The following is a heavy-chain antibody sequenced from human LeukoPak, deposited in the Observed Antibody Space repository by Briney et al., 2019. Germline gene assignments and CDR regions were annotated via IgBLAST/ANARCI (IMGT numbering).Heavy chain of an antibody. V-gene: IGHV3-7*04. CDR3: ARDGPGYKDLDL. CDR2: IRDDGNEK. J-gene: IGHJ5*02. CDR1: GYSFSRDY. D-gene: IGHD2-15*01. Sequence: GGSLTLTCAASGYSFSRDYMSWVRQPQGKGLEWVANIRDDGNEKYYADSVKGRFIISRDKSSSSLHLQMSSLRVEDTAVYYCARDGPGYKDLDLWGQGTLVTVSS.